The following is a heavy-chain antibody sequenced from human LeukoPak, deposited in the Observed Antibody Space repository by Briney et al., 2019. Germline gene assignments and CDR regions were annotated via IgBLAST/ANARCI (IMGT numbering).Heavy chain of an antibody. CDR1: GFPHSSHE. CDR3: TSGGHVDF. J-gene: IGHJ4*02. CDR2: INEDGSDK. V-gene: IGHV3-7*01. Sequence: GGSLRLPCAASGFPHSSHEMNWVSQPPTKGREWVANINEDGSDKHYVDSVKGRFAISRDNAKNSLYLQMNSLRAENTAVYYCTSGGHVDFWGLGTLVTVSS. D-gene: IGHD3-16*01.